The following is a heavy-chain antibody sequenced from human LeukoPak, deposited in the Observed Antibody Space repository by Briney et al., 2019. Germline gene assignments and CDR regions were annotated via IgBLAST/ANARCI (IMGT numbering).Heavy chain of an antibody. CDR1: GFIFSDYA. J-gene: IGHJ6*02. Sequence: PGGSLRLSCAASGFIFSDYAMAWVRQAPGEGLEWVSGISASGSRTYYADSVKGRFTISRDKSKNTLFLQMNSLRAEDTAVYYCAKAQGYSGGETCQYAVDVWGQGTTVTVSS. CDR3: AKAQGYSGGETCQYAVDV. CDR2: ISASGSRT. V-gene: IGHV3-23*01. D-gene: IGHD2-21*01.